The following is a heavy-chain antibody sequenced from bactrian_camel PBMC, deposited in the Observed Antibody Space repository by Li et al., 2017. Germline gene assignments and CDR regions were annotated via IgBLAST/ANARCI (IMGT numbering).Heavy chain of an antibody. Sequence: HVQLVESGGGSVQAGGSLRLSCVSSKPAQYLYSMGWFRQIPGKEREGVAALFVGGGAPHYADSVKGRFTISQDNAKNTLYLQMNSLIPEDTAVYYCAAADWSCLSWKRSPNYWGQGTQVTVS. CDR1: KPAQYLYS. CDR3: AAADWSCLSWKRSPNY. J-gene: IGHJ4*01. CDR2: LFVGGGAP. V-gene: IGHV3S54*01. D-gene: IGHD1*01.